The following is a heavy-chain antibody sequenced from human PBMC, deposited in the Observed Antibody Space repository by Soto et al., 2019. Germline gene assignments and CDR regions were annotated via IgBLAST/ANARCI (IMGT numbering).Heavy chain of an antibody. CDR1: GGSISSGGYY. J-gene: IGHJ3*02. D-gene: IGHD2-15*01. Sequence: SETLSLTCTVSGGSISSGGYYWSWIRQNPGKGLEWIGYIYYSGSTYYNPSLKSRVTISVDTSKNQFSLKLSSVTAADTAVYYCASYCSGGSCYLGSDAFDIWGQGTMVTVSS. CDR3: ASYCSGGSCYLGSDAFDI. CDR2: IYYSGST. V-gene: IGHV4-31*03.